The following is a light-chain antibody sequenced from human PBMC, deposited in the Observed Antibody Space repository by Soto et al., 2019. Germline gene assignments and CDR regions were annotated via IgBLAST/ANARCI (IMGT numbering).Light chain of an antibody. CDR3: SSYAGSSSVV. J-gene: IGLJ2*01. V-gene: IGLV2-8*01. CDR1: SRDVGGYNY. CDR2: EVS. Sequence: QSALTQPPSAYGSPGQSVTISCTGTSRDVGGYNYVSWYQQHPGKAPKLMIYEVSKRPAGVPDGFSGSKSGNTASLTVSGVQAEDEADYDCSSYAGSSSVVFGGGTKLTVL.